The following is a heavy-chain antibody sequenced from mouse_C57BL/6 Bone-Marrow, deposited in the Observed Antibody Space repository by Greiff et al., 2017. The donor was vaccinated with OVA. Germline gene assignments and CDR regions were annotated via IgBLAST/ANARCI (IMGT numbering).Heavy chain of an antibody. CDR3: ARRGYYRPFAF. V-gene: IGHV1-52*01. D-gene: IGHD1-1*01. Sequence: QVQLQQPGAELVRPGSSVKLSCKASGYTFTSYWMHWVKQRPIQGLEWIGNIDPSDSGTHYNQKFKDKATLTVDKSSSTAYMQLSSLTSEDSAVYYWARRGYYRPFAFWGQGTLGTVSA. J-gene: IGHJ3*01. CDR2: IDPSDSGT. CDR1: GYTFTSYW.